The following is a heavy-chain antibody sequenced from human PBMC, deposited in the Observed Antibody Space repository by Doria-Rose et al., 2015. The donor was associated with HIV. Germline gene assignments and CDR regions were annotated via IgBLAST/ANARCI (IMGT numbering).Heavy chain of an antibody. CDR3: ARIKSSRWYHKYYFDF. Sequence: QVQLVQSGPVLVKPTETLTLTCTVSGVSLSSPGMGVSWIRQPPGKALEWLANMVSDDERSYKTSLKSSLTIHRGTSKSQVVLTMTDMDPVDTATYYCARIKSSRWYHKYYFDFWGQGTLVIVSA. J-gene: IGHJ4*02. D-gene: IGHD6-13*01. CDR2: MVSDDER. CDR1: GVSLSSPGMG. V-gene: IGHV2-26*01.